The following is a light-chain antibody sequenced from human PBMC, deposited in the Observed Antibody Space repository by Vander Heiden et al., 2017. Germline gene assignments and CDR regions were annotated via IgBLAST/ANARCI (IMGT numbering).Light chain of an antibody. V-gene: IGLV3-25*03. J-gene: IGLJ2*01. Sequence: SYELTQPPSVSVSPGQTARITCSGDALPKQYAYWYQQKPGQAPGLVIYKDSERTSGIPERFSGSSSGTTVTLTISGVQAEDEADYYCQSADSSGTYVVFGGGTKLTVL. CDR1: ALPKQY. CDR3: QSADSSGTYVV. CDR2: KDS.